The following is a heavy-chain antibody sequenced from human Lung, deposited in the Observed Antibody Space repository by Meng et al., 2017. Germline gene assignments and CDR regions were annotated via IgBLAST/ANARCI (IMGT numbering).Heavy chain of an antibody. V-gene: IGHV4-34*01. CDR3: ARGPTTMAHDFDY. CDR2: INHSGST. Sequence: QWQHRRWGAGLLRPSETRSLACVVSGGAFRDYDWSWIRQPPGKGLEWIGEINHSGSTNYNPSLESRATISVDTSQNNLSLKLSSVTAADSAVYYCARGPTTMAHDFDYWGQGTLVTVSS. J-gene: IGHJ4*02. CDR1: GGAFRDYD. D-gene: IGHD4-11*01.